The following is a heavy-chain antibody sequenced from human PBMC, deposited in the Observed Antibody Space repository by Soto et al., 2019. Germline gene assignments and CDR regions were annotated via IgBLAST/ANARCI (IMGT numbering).Heavy chain of an antibody. D-gene: IGHD2-2*01. CDR2: INADGTST. V-gene: IGHV3-74*01. CDR3: VKVLARGVGVPRFYFDS. CDR1: GFTFSNSW. Sequence: GGSLRLSCAASGFTFSNSWMHWVRQVSGKGLGWVSRINADGTSTSYADSVKGRFTISRDNAKNTLYLHVNSLRAEDTAVYYCVKVLARGVGVPRFYFDSWGQGALVTVSS. J-gene: IGHJ4*02.